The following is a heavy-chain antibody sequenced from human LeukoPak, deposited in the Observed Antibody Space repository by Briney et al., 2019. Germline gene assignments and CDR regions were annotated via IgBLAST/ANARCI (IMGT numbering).Heavy chain of an antibody. J-gene: IGHJ6*03. CDR3: ARGQVNLGYYYYYMDV. CDR1: GGTFSSYA. Sequence: GASVKVSCKASGGTFSSYAISWVRQAPGQGLEWVGGIIPIFGTANYAQKFQGRVTITADESTSTTYMELSSLRSEDTAVYYCARGQVNLGYYYYYMDVWGKGTTVTVSS. D-gene: IGHD4-23*01. V-gene: IGHV1-69*13. CDR2: IIPIFGTA.